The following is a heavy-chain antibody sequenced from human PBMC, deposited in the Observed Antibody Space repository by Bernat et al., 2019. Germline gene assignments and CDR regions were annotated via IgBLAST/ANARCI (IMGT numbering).Heavy chain of an antibody. V-gene: IGHV4-38-2*02. CDR1: GYSISSGYY. D-gene: IGHD3-3*01. Sequence: QVQLQESCPGLAKPSETLSLTCAVSGYSISSGYYWGWIRQPPGKGLEWIGSIYHSGSTYYNPSLKCRVTISVDTSKNQFSLKLSSVTAADTAVYYCARDVYLVGECYDFWSDDACDIWGQGTMVTVSS. CDR3: ARDVYLVGECYDFWSDDACDI. CDR2: IYHSGST. J-gene: IGHJ3*02.